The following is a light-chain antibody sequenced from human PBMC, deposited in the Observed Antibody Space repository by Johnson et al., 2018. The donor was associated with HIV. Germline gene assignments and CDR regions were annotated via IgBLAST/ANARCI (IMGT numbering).Light chain of an antibody. Sequence: QSVLTQPPSVSAAPGQKVTISCSGRSSNIGNNYVSWYQQLPGKAPKLFIFDNNKRHSGIPDRFSGSKSGTSATLGITGLQTGDEADYYCVTWDSSLSVYVFGTGTKVTVL. V-gene: IGLV1-51*01. CDR3: VTWDSSLSVYV. CDR1: SSNIGNNY. J-gene: IGLJ1*01. CDR2: DNN.